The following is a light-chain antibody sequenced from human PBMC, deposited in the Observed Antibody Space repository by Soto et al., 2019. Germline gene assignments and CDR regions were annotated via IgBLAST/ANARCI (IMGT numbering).Light chain of an antibody. V-gene: IGKV4-1*01. CDR2: WAS. CDR3: QQYESTPPT. CDR1: QSILYSSNNKNY. J-gene: IGKJ2*01. Sequence: DVVMTQSPGSLAVSLGERATINCKSSQSILYSSNNKNYLAWYQQRPGQPPKLLIYWASTRESGVPDRFSGSGSGTDVTLTITSLQAEDVAVYYCQQYESTPPTFGQGTKLEIK.